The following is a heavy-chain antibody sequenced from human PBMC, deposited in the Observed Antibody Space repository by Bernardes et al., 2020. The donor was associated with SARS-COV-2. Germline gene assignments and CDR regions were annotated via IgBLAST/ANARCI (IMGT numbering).Heavy chain of an antibody. CDR1: GDSVSSNTAG. CDR3: ARELFNLAVLPPANIFDY. CDR2: TYFNSKLYT. Sequence: SQTLSLTCAISGDSVSSNTAGWNWIRQSPSRGLEWLGRTYFNSKLYTDYAESVRGRIIVNPDTSRNQFSLHLNSVSPEDTAVYFCARELFNLAVLPPANIFDYWGQGMLVTVSS. D-gene: IGHD2-2*01. J-gene: IGHJ4*02. V-gene: IGHV6-1*01.